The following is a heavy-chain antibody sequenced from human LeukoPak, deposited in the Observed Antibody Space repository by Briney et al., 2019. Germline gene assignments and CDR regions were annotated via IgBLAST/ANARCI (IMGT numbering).Heavy chain of an antibody. CDR1: GFTFSSYE. D-gene: IGHD5-18*01. CDR2: ISSSGNTI. J-gene: IGHJ4*02. CDR3: ASWRYSYGHDH. Sequence: GGSLRLSCVASGFTFSSYEMNWVRQAPGKGLEGVSYISSSGNTIYYADSVKGRFTISRDNAKNSLYLQMNSLRAEDTAVYYCASWRYSYGHDHWGQGTLVTVSS. V-gene: IGHV3-48*03.